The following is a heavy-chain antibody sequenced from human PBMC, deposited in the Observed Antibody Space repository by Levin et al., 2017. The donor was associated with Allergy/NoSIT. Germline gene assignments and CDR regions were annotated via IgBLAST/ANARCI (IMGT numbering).Heavy chain of an antibody. CDR2: IDPHDSFT. J-gene: IGHJ4*02. CDR1: GYSFTDHW. V-gene: IGHV5-10-1*01. D-gene: IGHD4-23*01. Sequence: GESLKISCEVSGYSFTDHWINWVRQMPGKGLEWMGNIDPHDSFTNYNPSFQGHVTISADKSINTAYLQWSNLKASDTAIYYCLRRTGPYGGYFDYWGQGTLVTVSS. CDR3: LRRTGPYGGYFDY.